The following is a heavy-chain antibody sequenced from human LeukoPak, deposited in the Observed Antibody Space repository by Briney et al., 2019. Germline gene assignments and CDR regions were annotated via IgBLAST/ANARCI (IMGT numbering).Heavy chain of an antibody. CDR1: GFTFSSYS. J-gene: IGHJ4*02. Sequence: PGGSLRLSCAASGFTFSSYSMNWVRQAPGKGLEWVSSISSSSSYIYYADSVKGRFTISRDNAKNSLYLQMNSLRAEDTAVYYCARAFGELSTTLDYWGQGTLVTVSS. D-gene: IGHD3-10*01. V-gene: IGHV3-21*01. CDR2: ISSSSSYI. CDR3: ARAFGELSTTLDY.